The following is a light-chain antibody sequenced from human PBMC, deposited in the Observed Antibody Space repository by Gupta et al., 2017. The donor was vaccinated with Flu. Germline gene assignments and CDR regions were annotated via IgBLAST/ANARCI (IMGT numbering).Light chain of an antibody. CDR3: QQEDNLPTT. CDR1: QDISNY. CDR2: DAS. V-gene: IGKV1-33*01. Sequence: DIQMTQSPSSLSASVGDRVTITCQASQDISNYLNWYQQKPGKAPKLLIYDASNLETGVPSRFSGSGSGTDFTFTISSLQPEDIATYYCQQEDNLPTTFAGGTKVEIK. J-gene: IGKJ4*01.